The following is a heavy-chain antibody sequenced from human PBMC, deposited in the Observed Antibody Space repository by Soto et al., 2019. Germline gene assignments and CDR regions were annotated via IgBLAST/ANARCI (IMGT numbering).Heavy chain of an antibody. Sequence: ASVKVSCKASGYTFTGYYMHWVRQAPGQGHEWMGWINPNSGGTNYAQKFQGRVTMTRDTSISTAYMELSRLRSDDTAVYYCARGIAAAFPWFDPWGQGTLVTVSS. D-gene: IGHD6-13*01. CDR1: GYTFTGYY. CDR2: INPNSGGT. V-gene: IGHV1-2*02. J-gene: IGHJ5*02. CDR3: ARGIAAAFPWFDP.